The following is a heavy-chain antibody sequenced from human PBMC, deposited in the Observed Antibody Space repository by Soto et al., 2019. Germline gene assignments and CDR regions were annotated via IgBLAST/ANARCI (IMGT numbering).Heavy chain of an antibody. CDR3: ARDGRRSGWDYYYYYGMDV. D-gene: IGHD6-19*01. Sequence: GGSLRLSCAASGFTFSSYDMHWVRQATGKGLEWVSAIGTAGDTYYPGSVKGRFTNSRENAKNSLYLQMNSVRAEDTAVYYCARDGRRSGWDYYYYYGMDVWGQGTTVTVSS. CDR1: GFTFSSYD. V-gene: IGHV3-13*01. J-gene: IGHJ6*02. CDR2: IGTAGDT.